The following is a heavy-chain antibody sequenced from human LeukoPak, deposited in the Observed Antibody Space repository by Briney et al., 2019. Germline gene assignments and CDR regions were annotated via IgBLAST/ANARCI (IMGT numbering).Heavy chain of an antibody. D-gene: IGHD5-18*01. V-gene: IGHV3-30*02. CDR3: AEDFGSIQLWLSGLDDY. CDR1: GFAFCSYG. CDR2: IRFDVSNT. J-gene: IGHJ4*02. Sequence: SLSLSSAASGFAFCSYGMDWVCRAPRKGQGCVVCIRFDVSNTYYAHPVKGRFPNSRANSKNTLYLNMDSLRAQATAGFYGAEDFGSIQLWLSGLDDYWGQGTLVTVSS.